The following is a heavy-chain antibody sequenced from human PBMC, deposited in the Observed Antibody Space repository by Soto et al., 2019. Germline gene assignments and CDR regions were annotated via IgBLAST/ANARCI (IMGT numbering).Heavy chain of an antibody. CDR3: ARGKGIAAAGKSFDY. CDR2: INHSGST. CDR1: GGSFSGYY. V-gene: IGHV4-34*01. D-gene: IGHD6-13*01. J-gene: IGHJ4*02. Sequence: LSLTCAVYGGSFSGYYWSWIRQPPGKGLEWIGEINHSGSTNYNPSLKSRVTISVDTSKSQFSLKLSSVTAADTAVYYCARGKGIAAAGKSFDYWGQGTLVTVSS.